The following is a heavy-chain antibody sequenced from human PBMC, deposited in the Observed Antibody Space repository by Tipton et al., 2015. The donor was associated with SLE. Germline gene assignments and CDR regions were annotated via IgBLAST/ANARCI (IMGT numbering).Heavy chain of an antibody. CDR2: IHYSGST. Sequence: TLSLTCTVSGGSISRYYWSWIRQPPGQRLEWIGYIHYSGSTKCSPSLKSRVTMSVDTSKNQFSLKLSSVTAADTAVYYCVRVEGAYDQYYFDSWGQGTLVTVSS. J-gene: IGHJ4*02. CDR3: VRVEGAYDQYYFDS. D-gene: IGHD5-12*01. V-gene: IGHV4-59*01. CDR1: GGSISRYY.